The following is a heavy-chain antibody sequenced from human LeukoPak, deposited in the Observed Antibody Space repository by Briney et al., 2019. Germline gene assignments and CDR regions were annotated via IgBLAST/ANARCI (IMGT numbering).Heavy chain of an antibody. D-gene: IGHD6-6*01. CDR2: IDPSDSYT. Sequence: GESLKISCKGSGYSFTSFWISWVRQMPGKGLEWMGRIDPSDSYTNYSPSFQGHVTISADKSISTAYLQWSSLKASDTAMYYCARHGVAARLLDYWGQGILVTVSS. J-gene: IGHJ4*02. CDR1: GYSFTSFW. CDR3: ARHGVAARLLDY. V-gene: IGHV5-10-1*01.